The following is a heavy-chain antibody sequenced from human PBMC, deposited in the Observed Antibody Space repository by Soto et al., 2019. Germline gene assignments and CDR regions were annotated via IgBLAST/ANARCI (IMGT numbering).Heavy chain of an antibody. D-gene: IGHD2-2*01. Sequence: SVKVSCKASGGTFSSYAISWVRQAPGQGLEWMGGIIPIFGTANYAQKFQGRVTITADESTSTAYMELSSLRSEDTAVYYCASLYCSSTSCLPLVRNGMDVWGQGTTVTVSS. V-gene: IGHV1-69*13. J-gene: IGHJ6*02. CDR1: GGTFSSYA. CDR2: IIPIFGTA. CDR3: ASLYCSSTSCLPLVRNGMDV.